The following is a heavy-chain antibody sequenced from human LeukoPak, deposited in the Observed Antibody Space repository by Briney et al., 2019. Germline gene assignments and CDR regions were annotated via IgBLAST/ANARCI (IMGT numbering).Heavy chain of an antibody. Sequence: SETLSLTCAVYGGSLSGYYWSWIRQPPGKGLEWIGEINHSGSTNYNPSLKSRVTISVDTSKNQFSLKLSSVTAADTAVYYCASRGGSWYWGQGTLVTVSS. D-gene: IGHD2-15*01. CDR3: ASRGGSWY. CDR1: GGSLSGYY. CDR2: INHSGST. V-gene: IGHV4-34*01. J-gene: IGHJ4*02.